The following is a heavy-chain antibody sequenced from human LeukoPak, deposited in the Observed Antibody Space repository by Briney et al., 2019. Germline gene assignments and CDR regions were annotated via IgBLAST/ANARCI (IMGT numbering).Heavy chain of an antibody. CDR1: GFTFRNYA. CDR3: AKDRGY. J-gene: IGHJ4*02. Sequence: GGSLRLSCATSGFTFRNYAMSWVRQAPGKGLEWVSCISNSGGTTYHADSVKGRFAISRDNSKNTVYLQMNSLRAEDTAVYYCAKDRGYWGQGTLVTVSS. D-gene: IGHD6-13*01. V-gene: IGHV3-23*01. CDR2: ISNSGGTT.